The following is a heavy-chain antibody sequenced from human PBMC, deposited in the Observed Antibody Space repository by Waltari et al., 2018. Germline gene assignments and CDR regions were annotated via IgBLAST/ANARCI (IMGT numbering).Heavy chain of an antibody. J-gene: IGHJ3*02. CDR3: AKFLRVAARDLSDAFDI. Sequence: EVQLLESGGGLVQPGGSLRLSCAASGFTFSSYAMSWVRQAPGKGLEWVSAISGSGGSTYYADSVKARFTISRDNSKSTLYLQMNSLRAEDTAVYYCAKFLRVAARDLSDAFDIWGQGTMVTVSS. CDR2: ISGSGGST. D-gene: IGHD6-6*01. CDR1: GFTFSSYA. V-gene: IGHV3-23*01.